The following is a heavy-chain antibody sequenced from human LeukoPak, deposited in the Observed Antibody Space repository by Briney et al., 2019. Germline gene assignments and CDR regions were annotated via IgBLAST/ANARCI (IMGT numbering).Heavy chain of an antibody. Sequence: SETLSLTCTVSGGSISTSSYYWGWLRQPPGKGLEWIGSIYYSGSTYYNPSLKSRVTISVDMSKNQFSLKLSSVTAADTAVYYCARHSLGSSSFKFHYWGQGSLVTVSS. CDR1: GGSISTSSYY. J-gene: IGHJ4*02. D-gene: IGHD6-13*01. CDR2: IYYSGST. CDR3: ARHSLGSSSFKFHY. V-gene: IGHV4-39*01.